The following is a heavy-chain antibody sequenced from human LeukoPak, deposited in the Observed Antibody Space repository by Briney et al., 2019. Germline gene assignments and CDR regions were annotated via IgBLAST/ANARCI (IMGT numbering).Heavy chain of an antibody. D-gene: IGHD2-2*01. Sequence: ASVKVSCKASGGTFSRYAVSWVRQAPGQGLEWMGGIIPTFGTTNYAQKFQGRVTITAEESATTAYMELSSLRFEDTAVYYYARDRKSGLSYASEYWGQGTLVTVSS. CDR3: ARDRKSGLSYASEY. V-gene: IGHV1-69*13. J-gene: IGHJ4*02. CDR2: IIPTFGTT. CDR1: GGTFSRYA.